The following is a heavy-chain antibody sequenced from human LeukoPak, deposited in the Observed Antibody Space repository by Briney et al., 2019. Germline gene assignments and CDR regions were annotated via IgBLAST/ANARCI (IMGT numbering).Heavy chain of an antibody. CDR3: ARDGVPVLRFLEWYTQSWFDP. J-gene: IGHJ5*02. D-gene: IGHD3-3*01. CDR2: ISAYNGNT. V-gene: IGHV1-18*01. CDR1: GYTFTSYG. Sequence: ASVKVSCKASGYTFTSYGISWVRQAPGHGLEWMGWISAYNGNTNYAQKLQGRVTMTTDTSTSTAYMELRSLRSDDTAVYYCARDGVPVLRFLEWYTQSWFDPWGQGTLVTVSS.